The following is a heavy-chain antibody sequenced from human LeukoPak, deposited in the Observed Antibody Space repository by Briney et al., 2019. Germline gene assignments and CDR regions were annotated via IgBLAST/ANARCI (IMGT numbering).Heavy chain of an antibody. V-gene: IGHV4-38-2*01. J-gene: IGHJ4*02. D-gene: IGHD3-22*01. Sequence: SETLSLTCAVYGGSFSGYYWGWIRQPPGKGLEWIGSIYHSGSTYYNPSLKSRVTISVDTSKNQFSLKLSSVTAADTAVYYCARGYYDSSGYYPFDYWGQGTLVTVSS. CDR3: ARGYYDSSGYYPFDY. CDR1: GGSFSGYY. CDR2: IYHSGST.